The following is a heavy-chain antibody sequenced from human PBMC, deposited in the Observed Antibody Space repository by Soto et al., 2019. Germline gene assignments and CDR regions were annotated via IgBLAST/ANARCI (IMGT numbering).Heavy chain of an antibody. Sequence: EVQLVESGGGLVQPGGSLRLSCAVSGITVSNNYMSWVRRAPGKGLEWISVLYSAGSTFYADSVRGRFTISRHNSMNTLYLQMNSLRTDDTAVYYCTRGPYGTGADYYYGMDVWGQGTTVTVSS. CDR1: GITVSNNY. V-gene: IGHV3-53*04. J-gene: IGHJ6*02. CDR3: TRGPYGTGADYYYGMDV. CDR2: LYSAGST. D-gene: IGHD4-17*01.